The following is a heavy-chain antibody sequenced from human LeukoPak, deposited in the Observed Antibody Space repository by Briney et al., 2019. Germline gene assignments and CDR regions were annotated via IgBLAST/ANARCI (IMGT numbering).Heavy chain of an antibody. CDR3: ARERSGWYTGGGNY. CDR2: IYYSGST. V-gene: IGHV4-31*03. J-gene: IGHJ4*02. Sequence: SQTLSLTCTVSVGSISSGAYYWSWIRQHPEKGLEWIGYIYYSGSTYYNPSRKSRVTISVDTSKNQFSLKLSSVTAADTAVYYCARERSGWYTGGGNYWGQGTLVTVSS. D-gene: IGHD6-19*01. CDR1: VGSISSGAYY.